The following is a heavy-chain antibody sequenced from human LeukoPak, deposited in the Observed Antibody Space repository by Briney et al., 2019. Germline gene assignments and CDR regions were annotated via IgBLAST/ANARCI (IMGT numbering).Heavy chain of an antibody. D-gene: IGHD3-22*01. J-gene: IGHJ4*02. CDR2: IIPILGIA. V-gene: IGHV1-69*10. CDR1: GGTFSSYA. Sequence: SVKVSCKASGGTFSSYAISWVRQAPGQGREWMGRIIPILGIANYAQKFQGRVTITADKSTSTAYMELSSLRSEDTAVYYCARGGYYDSSEPFDYWGQGTLVTVSS. CDR3: ARGGYYDSSEPFDY.